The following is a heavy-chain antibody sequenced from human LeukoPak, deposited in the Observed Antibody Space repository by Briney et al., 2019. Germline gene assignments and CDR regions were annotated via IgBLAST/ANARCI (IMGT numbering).Heavy chain of an antibody. V-gene: IGHV3-48*04. CDR1: GFTFSSYS. CDR3: VRDSATVSY. Sequence: PGGSLRLSCAASGFTFSSYSMNWVRQAPGKGLEWLSYISSSSSTIYYADSVKGRFTISRDNAKNTVYLHMNSLRAEDTAVYYCVRDSATVSYWGQGTLVTVSS. CDR2: ISSSSSTI. J-gene: IGHJ4*02.